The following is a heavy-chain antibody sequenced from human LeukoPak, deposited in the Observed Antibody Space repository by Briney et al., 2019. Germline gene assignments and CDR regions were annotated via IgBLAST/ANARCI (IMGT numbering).Heavy chain of an antibody. CDR2: INHSGST. V-gene: IGHV4-34*01. D-gene: IGHD3-16*01. Sequence: SETLSLTCTVSGGSISSYYWSWIRQPPGKGLEWIGEINHSGSTNYNPSLKSRVTISVDTSKNQFSLKLSSVTAADTAVYYCARRRSMGWYFDLWGRGTLVTVSS. CDR1: GGSISSYY. J-gene: IGHJ2*01. CDR3: ARRRSMGWYFDL.